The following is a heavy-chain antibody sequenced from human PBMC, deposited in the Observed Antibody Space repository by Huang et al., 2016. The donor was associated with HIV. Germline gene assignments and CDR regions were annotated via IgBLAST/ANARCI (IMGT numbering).Heavy chain of an antibody. CDR2: INHGGNT. V-gene: IGHV4-34*01. Sequence: QVQLQQWGAGLLKPSETLSLSCVVYDGSFNSYYWSWVRQSPGKGLEWIGEINHGGNTNYNPSFKSRVIMSVYTSKNQFSLNLTSVTAAETAVYYCARMFWSGYSRFKNWFDPWGQGTLVTVSS. CDR3: ARMFWSGYSRFKNWFDP. CDR1: DGSFNSYY. D-gene: IGHD3-3*01. J-gene: IGHJ5*02.